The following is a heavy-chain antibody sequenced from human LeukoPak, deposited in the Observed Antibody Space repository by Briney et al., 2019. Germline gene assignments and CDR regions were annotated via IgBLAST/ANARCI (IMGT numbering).Heavy chain of an antibody. CDR3: ARGYSSGYYAGNY. CDR1: VGTFSCYA. CDR2: IFPIVGTA. V-gene: IGHV1-69*05. Sequence: SSVTVSFKSSVGTFSCYAISWVRQAPGQGLEWMGGIFPIVGTANYAQKVQGRVTITTDESTSTAYMELSSLRSEDTAVYYCARGYSSGYYAGNYWGQGTLVTVSS. D-gene: IGHD3-22*01. J-gene: IGHJ4*02.